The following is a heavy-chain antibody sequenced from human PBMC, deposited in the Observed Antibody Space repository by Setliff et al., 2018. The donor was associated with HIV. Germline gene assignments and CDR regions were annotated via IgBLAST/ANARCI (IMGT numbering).Heavy chain of an antibody. CDR2: IKQDGNNK. V-gene: IGHV3-30-3*01. CDR1: GFTFNSFT. J-gene: IGHJ5*02. D-gene: IGHD6-13*01. Sequence: GESLKISCAASGFTFNSFTMNWVRQAPGKGLEWVANIKQDGNNKYYADSVKGRFTISRDNSKNTLYLQMNSLRAEDTAVYYCARPLLQQLVLGINWFDPWGQGTLVTVS. CDR3: ARPLLQQLVLGINWFDP.